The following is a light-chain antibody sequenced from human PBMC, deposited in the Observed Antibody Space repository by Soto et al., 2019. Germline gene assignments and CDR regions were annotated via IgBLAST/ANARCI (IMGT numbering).Light chain of an antibody. J-gene: IGLJ1*01. CDR2: EVS. CDR3: SSYTSSSTLV. V-gene: IGLV2-14*01. Sequence: QSALTQPDSVSGSPGQSITISCTGTSSDVGDYNYVSWYQQHPGKAPKLMIYEVSDRPSGVSSRFSGSKSGKTASLTISGLQAEDEADYYCSSYTSSSTLVCGTGTKLTVL. CDR1: SSDVGDYNY.